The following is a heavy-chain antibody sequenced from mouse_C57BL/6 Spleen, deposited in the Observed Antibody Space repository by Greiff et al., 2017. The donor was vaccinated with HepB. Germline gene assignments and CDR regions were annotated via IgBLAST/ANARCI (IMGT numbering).Heavy chain of an antibody. CDR2: IDPENGDT. V-gene: IGHV14-4*01. Sequence: EVQLQESGAGLVRPGASVKLSCTASGFNIKDDYMHWVKQRPEQGLEWIGWIDPENGDTEYASKFQGKATITADTSSNTAYLQLSSLTSEDTAVYYCTTGVNYYGSSYGFFAYWGQGTLVTVSA. D-gene: IGHD1-1*01. CDR3: TTGVNYYGSSYGFFAY. J-gene: IGHJ3*01. CDR1: GFNIKDDY.